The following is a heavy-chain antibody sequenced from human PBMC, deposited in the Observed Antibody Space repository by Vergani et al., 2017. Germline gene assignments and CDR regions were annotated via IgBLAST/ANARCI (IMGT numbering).Heavy chain of an antibody. V-gene: IGHV3-73*02. Sequence: EVQLVESGGGLVQPGGSLKLSCAASGVTFSGSAMHWVRQASGNGLEWVGRIRSKANSSATENAESVKGRFTISRDDSKNTAYLQMNSLKTDDTSVYYCTRQNEVGVYGWGQGTLVTVSS. CDR2: IRSKANSSAT. D-gene: IGHD2-8*02. CDR1: GVTFSGSA. CDR3: TRQNEVGVYG. J-gene: IGHJ4*02.